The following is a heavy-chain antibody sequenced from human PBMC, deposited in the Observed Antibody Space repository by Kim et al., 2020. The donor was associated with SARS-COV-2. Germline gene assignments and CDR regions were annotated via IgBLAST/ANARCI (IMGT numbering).Heavy chain of an antibody. J-gene: IGHJ4*02. CDR3: TTAGGSSWPSPFDY. V-gene: IGHV3-15*01. Sequence: AAPVKGRFTISRDDSKNTLYLQMNSLKTEDTAVYYCTTAGGSSWPSPFDYWGQGTLVTVSS. D-gene: IGHD6-13*01.